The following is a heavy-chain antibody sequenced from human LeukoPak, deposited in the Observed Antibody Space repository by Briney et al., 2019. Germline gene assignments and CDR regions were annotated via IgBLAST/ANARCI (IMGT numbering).Heavy chain of an antibody. Sequence: GGPLRLSCAASGFTFSSYGMHWVRQAPGKGLEWVAVIWYDGSNKYYADSVKGRFTISRDNPKNTLYLQMNSLRAEDTAVYYCARDGIAAAASTINWFDPWGQGTLVTVSS. D-gene: IGHD6-13*01. V-gene: IGHV3-33*08. CDR3: ARDGIAAAASTINWFDP. J-gene: IGHJ5*02. CDR1: GFTFSSYG. CDR2: IWYDGSNK.